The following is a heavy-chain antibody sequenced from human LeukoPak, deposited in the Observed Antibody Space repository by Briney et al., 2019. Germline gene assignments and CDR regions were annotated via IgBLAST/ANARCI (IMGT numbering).Heavy chain of an antibody. CDR1: GGPINSNIYY. J-gene: IGHJ3*02. CDR3: ARVLLWFGDFSVKAFDI. CDR2: IYYSGST. D-gene: IGHD3-10*01. V-gene: IGHV4-39*01. Sequence: SETLSLTCNVSGGPINSNIYYWAWVRRPPGKGLEWIGIIYYSGSTYYNPSLKSRITISVDTCRSQVSLKMRSVTAADTAVYCCARVLLWFGDFSVKAFDIWGQGTMVTVSS.